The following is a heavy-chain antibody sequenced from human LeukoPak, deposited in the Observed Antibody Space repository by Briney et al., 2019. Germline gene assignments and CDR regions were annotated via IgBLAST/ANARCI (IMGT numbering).Heavy chain of an antibody. J-gene: IGHJ5*02. V-gene: IGHV4-34*01. Sequence: SETLSLTCAVYGGSFSGYYWSWIRQPPGKGLEWIGEINHSGSTNYNPSLKSRVTISVDTSKNQFSLKLSSVTAAYTAVYYCARPRFPGIAVAGTSRWYDPWGQGTLVTVSS. CDR2: INHSGST. D-gene: IGHD6-19*01. CDR1: GGSFSGYY. CDR3: ARPRFPGIAVAGTSRWYDP.